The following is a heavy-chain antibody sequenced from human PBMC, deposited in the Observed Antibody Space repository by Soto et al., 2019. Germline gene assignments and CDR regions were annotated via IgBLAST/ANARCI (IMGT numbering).Heavy chain of an antibody. CDR2: IXGXXXSX. CDR1: GFTFSSYA. CDR3: AKGQNWFDP. Sequence: GGSPRLSCAASGFTFSSYAMSWVRQAPGKGLXXVXXIXGXXXSXXXADSVKGRFTISRDNSKNTLYLQMNSLRAEDTAVYYCAKGQNWFDPWGQGTLVTVSS. V-gene: IGHV3-23*01. J-gene: IGHJ5*02.